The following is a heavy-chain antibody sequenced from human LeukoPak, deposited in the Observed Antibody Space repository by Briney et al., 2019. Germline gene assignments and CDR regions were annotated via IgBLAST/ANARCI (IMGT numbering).Heavy chain of an antibody. J-gene: IGHJ4*01. V-gene: IGHV3-23*01. Sequence: GGSLRLSCAASGFTFSSYAMSWVRQAPGKGLEWVSAISGSGGSTYYADSVKGRFTISRDNSKNTPYLQMNSLRAEDTAVYYCAKGRYSSSAMVPYDFDYWGHGTLVTVSS. CDR1: GFTFSSYA. CDR2: ISGSGGST. D-gene: IGHD6-6*01. CDR3: AKGRYSSSAMVPYDFDY.